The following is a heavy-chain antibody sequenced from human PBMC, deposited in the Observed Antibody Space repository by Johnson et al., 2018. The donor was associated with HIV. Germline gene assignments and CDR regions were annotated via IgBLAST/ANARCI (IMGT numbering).Heavy chain of an antibody. CDR1: GFTFNSYG. J-gene: IGHJ3*02. D-gene: IGHD1-26*01. CDR3: AKVYSVGATLLAAFDI. Sequence: VQLVESGGGVVQPGRSLRLSCAASGFTFNSYGMHWVRQAPGKGLEWVAVISYDGSNKYYADSVKGRFTISRDNSKNTLYLQMNSLRVEDTAVYYCAKVYSVGATLLAAFDIWGQGTMVTVSS. CDR2: ISYDGSNK. V-gene: IGHV3-30*18.